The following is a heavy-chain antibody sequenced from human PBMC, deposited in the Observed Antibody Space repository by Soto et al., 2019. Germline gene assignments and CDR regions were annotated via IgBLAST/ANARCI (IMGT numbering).Heavy chain of an antibody. Sequence: EEQLVASGGDMVKPGGYLRLSCETSGITFINAWMSWVRQAPGKGLEWVGRIKNKADGGTADYAAPVRGRFTISRDDSKNTLFLQMNSLEIEDTAIYYCTTDPGDYQDFWGQGTLVTVSS. V-gene: IGHV3-15*01. CDR2: IKNKADGGTA. CDR1: GITFINAW. J-gene: IGHJ4*02. CDR3: TTDPGDYQDF. D-gene: IGHD4-17*01.